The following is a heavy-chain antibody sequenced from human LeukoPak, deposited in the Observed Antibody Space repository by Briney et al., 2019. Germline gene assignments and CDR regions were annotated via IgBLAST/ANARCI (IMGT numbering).Heavy chain of an antibody. D-gene: IGHD3-22*01. Sequence: PGGSLRLSCAASGFTFSSYAMSWVRQAPGKGLEWVSGISGSDGSTYSADSVKGRFTISRDTSRNTLYLHMNSLRAEDTAVYYCAKNGDGVIGYLLNWGRGTLVTVSS. CDR1: GFTFSSYA. J-gene: IGHJ4*02. CDR2: ISGSDGST. CDR3: AKNGDGVIGYLLN. V-gene: IGHV3-23*01.